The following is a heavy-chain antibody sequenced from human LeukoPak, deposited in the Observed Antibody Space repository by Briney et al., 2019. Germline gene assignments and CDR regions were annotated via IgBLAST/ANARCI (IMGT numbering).Heavy chain of an antibody. Sequence: SETLSLTCAVYGGSISSGGYYWSWIRQHPGKGLEWIGYIYYSGSTYYNPSLKSRVTISVDTSKNQFSLKLSSVTAADTAVYYCARVGGYYDSSGSSWFDPWGQGTLVIVSS. V-gene: IGHV4-31*11. CDR1: GGSISSGGYY. J-gene: IGHJ5*02. CDR2: IYYSGST. D-gene: IGHD3-22*01. CDR3: ARVGGYYDSSGSSWFDP.